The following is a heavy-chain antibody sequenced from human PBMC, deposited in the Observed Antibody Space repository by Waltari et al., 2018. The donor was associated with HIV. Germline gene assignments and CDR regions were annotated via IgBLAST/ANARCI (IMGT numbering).Heavy chain of an antibody. CDR2: IYYTGSP. D-gene: IGHD6-6*01. Sequence: HLQMQESGPGLVKPSETLSLTCTVSGDSISSSSYYWGWIRQTPGQGLEWIGSIYYTGSPYYNPSLRSRVTISIDTSKNHFSLKLSSVTAADTAIYYCARHEYTSSSSWNWFDPWGRGTLVIVSS. V-gene: IGHV4-39*01. CDR3: ARHEYTSSSSWNWFDP. J-gene: IGHJ5*02. CDR1: GDSISSSSYY.